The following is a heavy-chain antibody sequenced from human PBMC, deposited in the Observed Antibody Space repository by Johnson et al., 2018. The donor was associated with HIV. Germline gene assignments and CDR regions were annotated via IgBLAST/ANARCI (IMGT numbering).Heavy chain of an antibody. D-gene: IGHD3-10*01. Sequence: VQLVESGGGLIQPGGSLRLSCAASGFTVSSNYMIWVRQAPGKGLEWVSVIYSGGSTYYADSVKGRFTISRDNAKNSLYLQMNSLRAEDTALYYCAKKATGVVVRGLLGLRWAMWG. V-gene: IGHV3-53*01. J-gene: IGHJ1*01. CDR3: AKKATGVVVRGLLGLRWAM. CDR2: IYSGGST. CDR1: GFTVSSNY.